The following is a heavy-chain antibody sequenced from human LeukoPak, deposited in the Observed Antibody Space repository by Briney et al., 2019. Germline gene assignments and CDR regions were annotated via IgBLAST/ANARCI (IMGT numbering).Heavy chain of an antibody. Sequence: PETLSLTCTVSGGSISSYYWSWIRQPPGKGLEWIGYIYYSGSTNYNPSLKSRVTISVDTSKNQFSLKLSSVTAADTAVYYCAREGVITGTTIDYAFGIWGQGTMVTVSS. CDR2: IYYSGST. D-gene: IGHD1-7*01. CDR3: AREGVITGTTIDYAFGI. CDR1: GGSISSYY. V-gene: IGHV4-59*01. J-gene: IGHJ3*02.